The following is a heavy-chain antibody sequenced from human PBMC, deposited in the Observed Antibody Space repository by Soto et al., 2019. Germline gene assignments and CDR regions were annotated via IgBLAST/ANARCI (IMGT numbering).Heavy chain of an antibody. CDR3: ARGKGGGYDFWSGYYARAFDI. D-gene: IGHD3-3*01. J-gene: IGHJ3*02. V-gene: IGHV1-8*01. CDR2: MKPNSGNT. Sequence: QVQLVQSGAEVKKPGASVKVSCKASGYTFTSYDINWVRQATGQGLEWMGWMKPNSGNTGYAQKFQRRVTMTRNTSIITTYMELSSLRSEDTAVYYCARGKGGGYDFWSGYYARAFDIWGQGKMVTVSS. CDR1: GYTFTSYD.